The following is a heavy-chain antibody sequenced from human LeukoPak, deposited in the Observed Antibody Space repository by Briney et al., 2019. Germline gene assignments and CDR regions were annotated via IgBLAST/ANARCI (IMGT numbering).Heavy chain of an antibody. CDR2: ISGSGDTT. J-gene: IGHJ4*02. V-gene: IGHV3-23*01. CDR3: AKVRYVGYYFDY. D-gene: IGHD3-9*01. CDR1: GFTFTNYA. Sequence: GGSLRLSCAASGFTFTNYAISWVRQAPGKGLEWVSGISGSGDTTYYADSVKGRFTISRDNSKNTLYLQMNSLRAEDTAVYYCAKVRYVGYYFDYWGQGTPVTVSS.